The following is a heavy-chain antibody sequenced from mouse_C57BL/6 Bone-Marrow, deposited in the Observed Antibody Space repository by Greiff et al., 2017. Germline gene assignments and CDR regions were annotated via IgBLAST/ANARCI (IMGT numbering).Heavy chain of an antibody. J-gene: IGHJ2*01. CDR1: GYTFTSYW. Sequence: QVQLQQPGAELVRPGSSVKLSCKASGYTFTSYWMDWVKQRPGKGLEWIGNIYPSDSETHYNQKFKDKATLTVEKSSSNAYMQLSSLTSEDSAVYYCARYSNYEPLYFDYWGQGTTLTVSS. CDR3: ARYSNYEPLYFDY. CDR2: IYPSDSET. D-gene: IGHD2-5*01. V-gene: IGHV1-61*01.